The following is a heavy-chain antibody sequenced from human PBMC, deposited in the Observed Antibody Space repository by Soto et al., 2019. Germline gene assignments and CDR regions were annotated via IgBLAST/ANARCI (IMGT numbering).Heavy chain of an antibody. D-gene: IGHD3-22*01. CDR1: GYTFTSYG. V-gene: IGHV1-18*01. CDR3: ARGGADCSDSKCPPNWFDP. Sequence: QVKLVQSGAEVKKPGASVKVSCRASGYTFTSYGISWVRQAPGQGLEWMGWISAYNGNTKYAQKLQGRVTMTTDTSTTTAYMELRSLRSDDTAVYYCARGGADCSDSKCPPNWFDPWGQGTLVTVSS. CDR2: ISAYNGNT. J-gene: IGHJ5*02.